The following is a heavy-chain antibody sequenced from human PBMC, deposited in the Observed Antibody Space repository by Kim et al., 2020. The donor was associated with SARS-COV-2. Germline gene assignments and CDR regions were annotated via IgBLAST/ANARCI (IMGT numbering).Heavy chain of an antibody. J-gene: IGHJ4*02. Sequence: SETLSLTCAVYGGSFSGYYWSWIRQPPGKGLEWIGEINHSGSTNYNPSLKSRVTISVDTSKNQFSLKLSSVTAADTAVYYCATTLGDSSGYYYVYGYWGQGTLVTVSS. CDR1: GGSFSGYY. CDR3: ATTLGDSSGYYYVYGY. V-gene: IGHV4-34*01. CDR2: INHSGST. D-gene: IGHD3-22*01.